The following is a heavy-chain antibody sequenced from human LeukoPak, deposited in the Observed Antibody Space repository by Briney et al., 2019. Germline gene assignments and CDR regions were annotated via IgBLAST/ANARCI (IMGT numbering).Heavy chain of an antibody. CDR2: IHYSGAT. CDR1: GGFINDYY. Sequence: SETLSLTCSVSGGFINDYYWSWIRQPPGKGLEWIGYIHYSGATNYNPSLKSRVIMSVDTSKNQFSLKLSSVTAADTAVYYCAREGYYDSSGYYPLWDYWGQGTLVTVSS. J-gene: IGHJ4*02. V-gene: IGHV4-59*01. D-gene: IGHD3-22*01. CDR3: AREGYYDSSGYYPLWDY.